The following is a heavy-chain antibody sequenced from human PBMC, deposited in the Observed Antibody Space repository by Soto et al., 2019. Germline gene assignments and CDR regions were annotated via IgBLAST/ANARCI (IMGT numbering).Heavy chain of an antibody. CDR3: ARGTDDYGDRRSLQTN. CDR1: GYTFTRFD. V-gene: IGHV1-8*01. D-gene: IGHD4-17*01. CDR2: MNLNSGSR. Sequence: ASVKVSCTAFGYTFTRFDMNWVRQASGLGLEWMGWMNLNSGSRGYAQKCQGRVTMTRNTSIDTAYMELSSLRSEDTAVYFCARGTDDYGDRRSLQTNWGQGTPVTVSS. J-gene: IGHJ4*02.